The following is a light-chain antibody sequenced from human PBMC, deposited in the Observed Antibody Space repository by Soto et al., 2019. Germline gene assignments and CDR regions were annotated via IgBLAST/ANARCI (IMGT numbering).Light chain of an antibody. CDR1: QGISSW. J-gene: IGKJ5*01. Sequence: DIQMTQAPSSVSASLGNRVTITFRASQGISSWLAWYQQKPGKAPQLLIYAASSLQSGVPSRFSGSGSGTEFTLTISSLQPDDFATYYCQQYNSYSITFGQGTRLEIK. CDR2: AAS. V-gene: IGKV1D-16*01. CDR3: QQYNSYSIT.